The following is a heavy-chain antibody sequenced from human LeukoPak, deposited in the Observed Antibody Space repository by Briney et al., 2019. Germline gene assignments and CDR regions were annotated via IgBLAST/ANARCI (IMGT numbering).Heavy chain of an antibody. D-gene: IGHD3-22*01. V-gene: IGHV1-69*04. CDR3: ARGNSHYYDSSGYYGNFDY. J-gene: IGHJ4*02. CDR2: IIPILGIA. CDR1: GGTFSSYA. Sequence: SVKVSCKASGGTFSSYAISWVRQAPGQGLEWMGRIIPILGIANYAQKFQGRVTITADKSTSTAYMELSSLRSEDTAVYYCARGNSHYYDSSGYYGNFDYWGQGTLVIVSS.